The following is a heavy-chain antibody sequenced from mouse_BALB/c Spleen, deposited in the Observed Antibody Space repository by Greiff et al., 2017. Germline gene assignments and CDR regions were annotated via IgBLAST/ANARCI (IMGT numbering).Heavy chain of an antibody. V-gene: IGHV10-1*02. Sequence: EVKLQESGGGLVQPKGSLKLSCAASGFTFNTYAMNWVRQAPGKGLEWVARIRSKSNNYATYYADSVKDRFTISREGSQSMLYLQMNNLKTEATAMYYCVRRGYYAMDYWGQGTSVTVSA. CDR1: GFTFNTYA. CDR2: IRSKSNNYAT. J-gene: IGHJ4*01. CDR3: VRRGYYAMDY.